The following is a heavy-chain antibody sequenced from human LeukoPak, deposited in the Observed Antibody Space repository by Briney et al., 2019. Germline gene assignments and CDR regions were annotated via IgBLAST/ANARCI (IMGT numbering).Heavy chain of an antibody. CDR3: VTEVRGSFAT. J-gene: IGHJ4*02. CDR1: GFTVWYAR. Sequence: GGSVTLSCSASGFTVWYARMKWLRQAPGKGRVGLGNIKSKTNGETRDYDAPVNGRITISRDDSDNTLNLQMNSLKDEDSSGDYCVTEVRGSFATWGQGTLVTVSS. D-gene: IGHD1-26*01. CDR2: IKSKTNGETR. V-gene: IGHV3-15*01.